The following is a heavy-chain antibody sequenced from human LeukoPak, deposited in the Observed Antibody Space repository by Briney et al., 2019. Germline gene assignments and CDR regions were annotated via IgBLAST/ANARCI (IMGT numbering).Heavy chain of an antibody. J-gene: IGHJ4*02. CDR1: GGSISSGSYY. CDR3: ARETKGNTYYYDSSGYYSIDY. V-gene: IGHV4-61*02. CDR2: IYTSGST. D-gene: IGHD3-22*01. Sequence: KSSETLSLTCTVSGGSISSGSYYWSWIRQPAGKGLEWIGRIYTSGSTNYNPSLKSRVTISVDTSKNQFSLKLSSVTAADTAVYYCARETKGNTYYYDSSGYYSIDYWGQGTLVTVSS.